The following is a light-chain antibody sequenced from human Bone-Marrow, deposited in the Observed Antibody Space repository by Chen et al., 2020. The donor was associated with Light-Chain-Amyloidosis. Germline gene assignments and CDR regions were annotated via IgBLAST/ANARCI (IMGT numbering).Light chain of an antibody. V-gene: IGLV2-14*01. Sequence: QSALTQPASVSGSPGQSITISCTGTSSDVGGDNYVSWYQQHPDKAPKLMIYEVTNRPSWVPDRFSGSKSVNTASLTISELQTEDEADYFCSSYTITNTLVFGSGTRVTVL. J-gene: IGLJ1*01. CDR3: SSYTITNTLV. CDR1: SSDVGGDNY. CDR2: EVT.